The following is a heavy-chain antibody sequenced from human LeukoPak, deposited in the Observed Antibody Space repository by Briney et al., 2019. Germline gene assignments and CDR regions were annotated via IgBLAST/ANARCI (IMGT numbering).Heavy chain of an antibody. Sequence: GSLRLSCAASGFTFSSYGMHWVRQAPGKGLEWVAFIRYDGSNKYYADSVKGRFTISSDNSKNTLYLQMNSLKAEATAVYYGAQTGYSGSYSHYYYYMDVWGKGTTVTDSS. CDR3: AQTGYSGSYSHYYYYMDV. D-gene: IGHD1-26*01. J-gene: IGHJ6*03. V-gene: IGHV3-30*02. CDR2: IRYDGSNK. CDR1: GFTFSSYG.